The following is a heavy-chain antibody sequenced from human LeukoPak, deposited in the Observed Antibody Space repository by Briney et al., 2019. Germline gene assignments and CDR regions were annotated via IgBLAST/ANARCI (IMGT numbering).Heavy chain of an antibody. CDR2: IYHSGST. V-gene: IGHV4-38-2*01. CDR1: GYSISSGYY. Sequence: SETLSLTCAVSGYSISSGYYWGWIRQPPGKGLEWIGRIYHSGSTYYNPSLKSRVTISVDTSKNQFSLKLSSVTAADTAVYYCARRGYCSSTSCYNDPENAFDIWGQGTMVTVSS. CDR3: ARRGYCSSTSCYNDPENAFDI. J-gene: IGHJ3*02. D-gene: IGHD2-2*02.